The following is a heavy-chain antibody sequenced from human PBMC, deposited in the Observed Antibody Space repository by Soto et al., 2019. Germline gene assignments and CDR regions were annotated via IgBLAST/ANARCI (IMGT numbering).Heavy chain of an antibody. CDR3: ARGQGXRGYYYDHYYYYYGMDV. Sequence: PSETLSLTCAVYGGSFSCYYWSWIRQPPGKGLEWIGEINHSGSTNYNPSLKSRVTISVDTSKNQFSLKLSSVTAADTAVYYCARGQGXRGYYYDHYYYYYGMDVWGQGTTVTVSS. CDR2: INHSGST. D-gene: IGHD3-22*01. CDR1: GGSFSCYY. V-gene: IGHV4-34*01. J-gene: IGHJ6*02.